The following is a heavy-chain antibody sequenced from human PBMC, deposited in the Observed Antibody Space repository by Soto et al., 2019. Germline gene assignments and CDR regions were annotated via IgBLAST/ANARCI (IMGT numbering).Heavy chain of an antibody. CDR3: ARVSRDGYNPRPDYFDY. V-gene: IGHV4-59*01. Sequence: SESLSRTFNHSGSAISNFYWSWVRQPPGTGLEWIGYIYYSGSTNYNPSLKNRVTISVDMPKNQFSLELSSVTAADTAVYYCARVSRDGYNPRPDYFDYWGQGTLVT. CDR2: IYYSGST. J-gene: IGHJ4*02. D-gene: IGHD5-12*01. CDR1: GSAISNFY.